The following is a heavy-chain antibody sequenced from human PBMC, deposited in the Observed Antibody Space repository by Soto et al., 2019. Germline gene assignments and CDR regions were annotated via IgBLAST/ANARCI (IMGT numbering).Heavy chain of an antibody. V-gene: IGHV3-23*01. J-gene: IGHJ4*02. CDR3: AKEGQLARIDY. CDR1: GFAFLSFA. Sequence: GGSLNLSSAHPGFAFLSFAMGWVRQAPGKGLEWVSAISGSGGSTYYADSVKGRFTISRDNSKNTLYLQMNSLRSEDTAVYYCAKEGQLARIDYWGQGT. CDR2: ISGSGGST. D-gene: IGHD6-13*01.